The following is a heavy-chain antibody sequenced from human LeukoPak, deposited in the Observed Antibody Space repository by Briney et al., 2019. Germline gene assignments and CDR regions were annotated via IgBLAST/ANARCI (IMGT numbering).Heavy chain of an antibody. V-gene: IGHV3-48*03. CDR1: GFTFSSYA. J-gene: IGHJ4*02. CDR3: ARGDDYGDNSFDY. CDR2: ISTTGSTI. Sequence: QPGGSLRLSCAASGFTFSSYAMSWVRQAPGKGLEWVSYISTTGSTIYYADSVKGRFTISRDNAKNSLYLQMSSLRAEDTAVYYCARGDDYGDNSFDYWGQGTLVTVSS. D-gene: IGHD4-17*01.